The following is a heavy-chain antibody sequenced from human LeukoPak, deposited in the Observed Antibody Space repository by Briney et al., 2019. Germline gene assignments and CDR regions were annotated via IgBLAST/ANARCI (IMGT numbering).Heavy chain of an antibody. CDR3: ARIGSVEWKWLTP. Sequence: GGSLRLSCVASGFRFGSFWMSWVRQAPGKGLEWVANINQDGSEKYYVDSVKGRFTISRDNAKNSLHLQMNSLRSEDTAVYYCARIGSVEWKWLTPWSK. CDR1: GFRFGSFW. CDR2: INQDGSEK. J-gene: IGHJ5*02. D-gene: IGHD5-12*01. V-gene: IGHV3-7*01.